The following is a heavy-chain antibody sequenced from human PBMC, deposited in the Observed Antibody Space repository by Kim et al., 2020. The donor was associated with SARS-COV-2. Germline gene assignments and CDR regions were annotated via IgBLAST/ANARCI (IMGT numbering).Heavy chain of an antibody. CDR3: TSDWDGAGTD. CDR1: GFTFSDNY. D-gene: IGHD6-19*01. V-gene: IGHV3-72*01. Sequence: GGSLRLSCAVSGFTFSDNYMDWVRQAPGKGLEWVGRIRNTANSFPTEYAASVKGRFTISRDDSRNSLYLQMSDLKTEDTAVYFCTSDWDGAGTDWGQGTLVTVSS. J-gene: IGHJ4*02. CDR2: IRNTANSFPT.